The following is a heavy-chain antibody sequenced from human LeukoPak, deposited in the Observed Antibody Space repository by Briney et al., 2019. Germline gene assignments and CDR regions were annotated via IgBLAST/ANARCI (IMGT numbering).Heavy chain of an antibody. CDR2: INPNSGGT. J-gene: IGHJ4*02. V-gene: IGHV1-2*02. CDR1: GYTFNGYY. CDR3: ARWMTTVITPDY. D-gene: IGHD4-11*01. Sequence: ASVKVSCKASGYTFNGYYLHWVRQAPGQGLEWMGWINPNSGGTNYAQKFQGRVTMTRDTSISTAYMELSRLRSDDTAVYYCARWMTTVITPDYWGQGALVTVSS.